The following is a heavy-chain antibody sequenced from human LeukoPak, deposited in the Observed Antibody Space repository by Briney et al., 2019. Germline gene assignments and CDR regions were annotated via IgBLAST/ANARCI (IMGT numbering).Heavy chain of an antibody. V-gene: IGHV3-64*01. Sequence: GGSLRLSCAASGFTFSTYAMHWVRQAPGKGLEYVSAISSNGGSTFYANFLKGRFTISRDNSKNTLYLQMGSLRVEDMAVYYCARGGSMIVMGPDYWGQGTLVTVSS. CDR3: ARGGSMIVMGPDY. J-gene: IGHJ4*02. D-gene: IGHD3-22*01. CDR1: GFTFSTYA. CDR2: ISSNGGST.